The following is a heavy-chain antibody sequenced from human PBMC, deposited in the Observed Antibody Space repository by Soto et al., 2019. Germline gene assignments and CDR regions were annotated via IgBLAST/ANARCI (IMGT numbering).Heavy chain of an antibody. J-gene: IGHJ4*02. CDR2: TRNKANSYTT. CDR3: ARAVGEPFDY. D-gene: IGHD3-16*01. V-gene: IGHV3-72*01. CDR1: GFTFSDHY. Sequence: EVQLVESGGGLVQPGGSLRLSCAASGFTFSDHYMDWVRQAPGKGLEWVGRTRNKANSYTTEYAASVKGRFTISRDDSKNSLYLQMNSLKTEDTAVYYCARAVGEPFDYWGQGTLVTVSS.